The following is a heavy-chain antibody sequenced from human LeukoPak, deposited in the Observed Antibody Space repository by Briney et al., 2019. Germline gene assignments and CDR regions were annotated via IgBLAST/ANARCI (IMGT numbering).Heavy chain of an antibody. J-gene: IGHJ4*02. V-gene: IGHV3-13*01. CDR2: IGTVGDT. D-gene: IGHD6-19*01. CDR1: GFTFSTYD. Sequence: GGSLRLSCAASGFTFSTYDMHWVRQTTGNGLEWVSAIGTVGDTYYPDSVKGRFTISRENAKNSLYLQMNSLRAGDTALYYCARQRETAVAGTGFDYWGQGTLVTVSS. CDR3: ARQRETAVAGTGFDY.